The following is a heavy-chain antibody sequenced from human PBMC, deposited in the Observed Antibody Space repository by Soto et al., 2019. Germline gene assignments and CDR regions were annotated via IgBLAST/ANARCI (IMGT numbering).Heavy chain of an antibody. Sequence: QIHLVQSGAEVQKPGASVKVSCKASGYTFTSYGITWVRQAPGQGLEWMGWISGYSNNTNYAQNLQGRVTMTTDTSTSTAYMELRSLRSDDTAVYYCARGSSTERNYYYYGMDVWGQGTTVTVSS. J-gene: IGHJ6*02. CDR2: ISGYSNNT. CDR1: GYTFTSYG. CDR3: ARGSSTERNYYYYGMDV. V-gene: IGHV1-18*01.